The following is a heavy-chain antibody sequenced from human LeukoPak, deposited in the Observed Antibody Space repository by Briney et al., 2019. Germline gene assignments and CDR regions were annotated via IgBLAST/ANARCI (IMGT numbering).Heavy chain of an antibody. CDR3: AKRGSGYDFWSGDSDY. Sequence: GGSLRLSCAASGFTFSSYSMNWVRQAPGKGLEWVSSISSSSSYIYYADSVKGRFTTSRDNSKNTLFLQMNSLRAEDTAVYYCAKRGSGYDFWSGDSDYWGQGTLVTVSS. CDR2: ISSSSSYI. D-gene: IGHD3-3*01. J-gene: IGHJ4*02. CDR1: GFTFSSYS. V-gene: IGHV3-21*04.